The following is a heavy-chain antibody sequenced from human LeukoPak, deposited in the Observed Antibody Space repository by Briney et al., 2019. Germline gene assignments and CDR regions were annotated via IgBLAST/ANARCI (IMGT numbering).Heavy chain of an antibody. D-gene: IGHD3-16*01. CDR2: IYSGGST. Sequence: GWSLRLSCAASGFTVRSNYMSWVRQAPGKGLEWVSVIYSGGSTYYADSVKDRFTISRDNSKNTLYLQMNSLRAEDTAVYYCARGYVSPDAFDVWGQGTMVTVSS. V-gene: IGHV3-53*01. J-gene: IGHJ3*01. CDR1: GFTVRSNY. CDR3: ARGYVSPDAFDV.